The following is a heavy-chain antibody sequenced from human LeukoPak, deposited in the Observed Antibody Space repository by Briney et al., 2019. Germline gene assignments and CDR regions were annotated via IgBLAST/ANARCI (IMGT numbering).Heavy chain of an antibody. V-gene: IGHV1-18*01. J-gene: IGHJ4*02. Sequence: GASVNVSCKASGYTFTSYGISWVRQAPGQGLEWMGWISPYNGNTKYVQKLQGRVTMTTDTSTTTAYMELRSLRSDDTAVYYCARDSGVSGGPYYFDYWGQGTLVTVSS. CDR3: ARDSGVSGGPYYFDY. CDR2: ISPYNGNT. CDR1: GYTFTSYG. D-gene: IGHD4-23*01.